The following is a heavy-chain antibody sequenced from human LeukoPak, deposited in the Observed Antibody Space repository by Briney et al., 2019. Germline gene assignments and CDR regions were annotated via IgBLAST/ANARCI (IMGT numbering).Heavy chain of an antibody. CDR3: ARSSPVYDY. V-gene: IGHV4-34*01. CDR2: INHSGST. J-gene: IGHJ4*02. D-gene: IGHD2-8*01. CDR1: GGSFSGYY. Sequence: SETLSLTCAVYGGSFSGYYWSWIRQPPGKGLEWIGEINHSGSTNYNPSLKSRVTISVDTSKNQFSPKLSSVTAADTAVYYCARSSPVYDYWGQGTLVTVSS.